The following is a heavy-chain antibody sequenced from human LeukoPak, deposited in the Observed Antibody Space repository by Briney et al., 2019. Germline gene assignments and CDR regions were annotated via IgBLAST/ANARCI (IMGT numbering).Heavy chain of an antibody. CDR2: ISAYNGNT. V-gene: IGHV1-18*01. Sequence: ASVKLSCKAAGYTFTSYGISWGRQAPGQGREWRGGISAYNGNTNYAQKLHARVTMTTDTSTSTAYMELRSLRSDDTAVYYCARVVVRGVVWNDYWGQGTLVTVSS. J-gene: IGHJ4*02. CDR1: GYTFTSYG. D-gene: IGHD3-10*01. CDR3: ARVVVRGVVWNDY.